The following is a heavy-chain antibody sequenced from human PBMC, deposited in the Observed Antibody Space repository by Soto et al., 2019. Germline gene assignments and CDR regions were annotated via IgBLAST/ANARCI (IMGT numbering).Heavy chain of an antibody. CDR3: ACIFSGGYGYGFYYYGMDV. J-gene: IGHJ6*02. CDR1: GGSISSSSYY. Sequence: PSDTLSLTSTLSGGSISSSSYYRGWIRQPPGKGLEWIGSIYYSGSTYYNPSLKSRVTISVDTSKNQFSLKLSSVTAADTAVYYCACIFSGGYGYGFYYYGMDVWGQGTTVTVS. D-gene: IGHD5-18*01. CDR2: IYYSGST. V-gene: IGHV4-39*01.